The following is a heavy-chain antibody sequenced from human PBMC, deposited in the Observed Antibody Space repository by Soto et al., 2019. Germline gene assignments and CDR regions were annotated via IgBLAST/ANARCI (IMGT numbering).Heavy chain of an antibody. CDR1: GFTFSSYA. Sequence: EVQLLESGGGLVQPGGSLRLSCVASGFTFSSYAMTWVRQVAGKGLEWVSGISGGGGYTYYADSVKGRFSISRDNSKNTLYLQMNSLRDEDTAVYYCAKSEHQGYYYYGMDVWGQGTAVTVSS. J-gene: IGHJ6*02. CDR2: ISGGGGYT. D-gene: IGHD2-2*01. CDR3: AKSEHQGYYYYGMDV. V-gene: IGHV3-23*01.